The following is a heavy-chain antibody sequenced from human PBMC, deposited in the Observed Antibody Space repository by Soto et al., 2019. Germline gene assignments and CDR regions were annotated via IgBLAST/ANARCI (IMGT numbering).Heavy chain of an antibody. CDR3: AKELRGPDAFDI. Sequence: HPGGSLRLSCAASGFTFSSYAMSWVRQAPGKGLEWVSAISGSGGSTYYADSVKGRFTISRDNSKNTLYLQMNSPRAEDTAVYYCAKELRGPDAFDIWGQGTMVTVSS. V-gene: IGHV3-23*01. CDR2: ISGSGGST. J-gene: IGHJ3*02. CDR1: GFTFSSYA.